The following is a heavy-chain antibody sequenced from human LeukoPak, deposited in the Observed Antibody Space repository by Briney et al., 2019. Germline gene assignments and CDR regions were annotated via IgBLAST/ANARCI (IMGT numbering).Heavy chain of an antibody. CDR2: IYYSGST. CDR1: GGSISSYY. J-gene: IGHJ5*02. D-gene: IGHD2-21*02. Sequence: PSGTLSLTCTVSGGSISSYYWSWSRQPPGKGLEWIGYIYYSGSTNYNPSLKSRVTISVDTSKNQFSLKLSSVTAADTAVYYCARVRDVVVTAIPPWFDPWGQGTLVTVSS. V-gene: IGHV4-59*01. CDR3: ARVRDVVVTAIPPWFDP.